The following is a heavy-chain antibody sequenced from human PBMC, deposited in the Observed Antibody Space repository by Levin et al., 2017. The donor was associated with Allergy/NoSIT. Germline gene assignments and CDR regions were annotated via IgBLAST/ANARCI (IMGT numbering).Heavy chain of an antibody. CDR3: ASSSGGKGSGGYLDY. V-gene: IGHV3-7*01. D-gene: IGHD2-15*01. CDR1: GFTFRSYC. Sequence: GGSLRLSCAASGFTFRSYCMTWVRQAPGKGLEWVANIKEDGGEKYYVDSVRGRFTIFRDDAENSLYLQMNRLRVEDTAVYYCASSSGGKGSGGYLDYWGQGILVAVSS. CDR2: IKEDGGEK. J-gene: IGHJ4*02.